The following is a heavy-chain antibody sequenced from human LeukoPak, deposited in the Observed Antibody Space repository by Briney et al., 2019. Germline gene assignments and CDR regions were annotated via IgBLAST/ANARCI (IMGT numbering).Heavy chain of an antibody. CDR1: GGSFSGYY. Sequence: SETLSLTCAVYGGSFSGYYWSWIRQPPGKGLEWIGEINHSGSTNYNPSLKSRVTISVDTSKNQFSLKLSSVTAADTAVYYCARTPYYDFWSGYLDYYYYGMDVWGQGTTVTVSS. CDR3: ARTPYYDFWSGYLDYYYYGMDV. J-gene: IGHJ6*02. D-gene: IGHD3-3*01. CDR2: INHSGST. V-gene: IGHV4-34*01.